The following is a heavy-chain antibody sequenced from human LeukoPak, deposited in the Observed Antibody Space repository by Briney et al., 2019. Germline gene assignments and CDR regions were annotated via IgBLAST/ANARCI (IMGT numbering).Heavy chain of an antibody. J-gene: IGHJ4*02. V-gene: IGHV3-48*02. CDR3: ASSGSYRFDY. Sequence: GGSLRLSCAASGFTFSSYSMNWVRQAPGKGLEWVSHITASGTAMFYADSVKGRFAISRDNAKNSLYLQMNSLRDENTAVYYCASSGSYRFDYWGQGTLVTVSS. D-gene: IGHD1-26*01. CDR2: ITASGTAM. CDR1: GFTFSSYS.